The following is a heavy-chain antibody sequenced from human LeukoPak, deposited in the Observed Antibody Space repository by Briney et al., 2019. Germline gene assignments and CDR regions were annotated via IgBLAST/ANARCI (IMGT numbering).Heavy chain of an antibody. V-gene: IGHV1-69*01. CDR1: GGAFSSYA. CDR3: ARVSNCSGGSCYSRYYYGMDV. CDR2: IIPIFGTA. Sequence: SVKVSCKASGGAFSSYAISWVRQAPGQGLEWMGGIIPIFGTANYAQKFQGRVTITADESTSTAYMELSSLRSEDTAVYYCARVSNCSGGSCYSRYYYGMDVWGQGTTVTVSS. J-gene: IGHJ6*02. D-gene: IGHD2-15*01.